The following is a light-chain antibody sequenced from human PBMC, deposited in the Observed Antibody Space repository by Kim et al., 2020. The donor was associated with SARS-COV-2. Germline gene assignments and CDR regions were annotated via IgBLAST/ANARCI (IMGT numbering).Light chain of an antibody. J-gene: IGLJ2*01. CDR2: DTS. CDR3: LLSESGTAV. V-gene: IGLV7-46*01. CDR1: TGPVTSDHW. Sequence: PGGHVTITCGSSTGPVTSDHWPYWFQQKPCQAPRTLIYDTSSKLPLTPARFSGSLLGGKAALTLSGAQPEDGADYYCLLSESGTAVFGGGTQLTVL.